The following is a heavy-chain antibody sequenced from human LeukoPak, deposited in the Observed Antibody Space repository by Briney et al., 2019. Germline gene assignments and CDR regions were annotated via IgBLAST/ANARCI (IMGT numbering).Heavy chain of an antibody. J-gene: IGHJ6*02. CDR1: GGSISSGGYS. Sequence: SETLSLTCAVSGGSISSGGYSWSWIRQPPGKGLEWIGYIYHSGSTYYNPSLKSRVTISVDRSKNQFSLKLSSVTAADTAVYYCARGITIFGVDYYGMDVWGQGTTVTVSS. CDR3: ARGITIFGVDYYGMDV. D-gene: IGHD3-3*01. V-gene: IGHV4-30-2*01. CDR2: IYHSGST.